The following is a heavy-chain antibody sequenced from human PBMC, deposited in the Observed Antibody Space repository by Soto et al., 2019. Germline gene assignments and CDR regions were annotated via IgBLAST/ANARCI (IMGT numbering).Heavy chain of an antibody. Sequence: GGSLRLSCAASGFTFDDYAMDWVRQAPGKGLEWVSGISWNSGSIGYADSVKGRFTISRDNAKNSLYLQMNSLRAEDTALYYCAKSPESSWYAVWFDPWGQGTLVTVSP. CDR2: ISWNSGSI. V-gene: IGHV3-9*01. CDR3: AKSPESSWYAVWFDP. D-gene: IGHD6-13*01. J-gene: IGHJ5*02. CDR1: GFTFDDYA.